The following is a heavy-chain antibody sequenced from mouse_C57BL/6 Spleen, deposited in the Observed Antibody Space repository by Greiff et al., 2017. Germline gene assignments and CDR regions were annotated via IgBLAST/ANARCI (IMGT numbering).Heavy chain of an antibody. CDR3: ARDLSNSWFAY. CDR1: GFTFSSYA. V-gene: IGHV5-4*01. J-gene: IGHJ3*01. CDR2: ISDGGSYT. D-gene: IGHD2-5*01. Sequence: EVQGVESGGGLVKPGGSLKLSCAASGFTFSSYAMSWVRQTPEKRLEWVATISDGGSYTYYPDNVKGRFTISRDNAKNNLYLQMSHLKSEDTAMYYCARDLSNSWFAYWGQGTLVTVSA.